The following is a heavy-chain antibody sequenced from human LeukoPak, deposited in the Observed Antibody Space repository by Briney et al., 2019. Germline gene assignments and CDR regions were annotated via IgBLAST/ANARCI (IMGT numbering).Heavy chain of an antibody. J-gene: IGHJ4*02. CDR2: IYYSGST. V-gene: IGHV4-59*01. CDR1: GGSISSYY. Sequence: SETLSLTCTVSGGSISSYYWSWIRQPPGKGLEWIGYIYYSGSTNYNPSLKSRVTISVDTSKNQFSLKLSSVTAAATAVYYCARVSGYGAPYYFDYWGQGTLVTVSS. D-gene: IGHD5-12*01. CDR3: ARVSGYGAPYYFDY.